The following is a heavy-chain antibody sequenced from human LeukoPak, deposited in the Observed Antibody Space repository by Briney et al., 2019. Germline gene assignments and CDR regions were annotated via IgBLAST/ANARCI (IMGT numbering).Heavy chain of an antibody. D-gene: IGHD1-26*01. CDR2: ISAYNGNT. Sequence: ASVKVSCKASGYTFTSYDINWVRQATGQGLEWMGWISAYNGNTNYAQKLQGRVTMTTDTSTSTAYMELRSLRSDDTAVYYCARDWELLPSDYWGQGTLVTVSS. J-gene: IGHJ4*02. V-gene: IGHV1-18*01. CDR3: ARDWELLPSDY. CDR1: GYTFTSYD.